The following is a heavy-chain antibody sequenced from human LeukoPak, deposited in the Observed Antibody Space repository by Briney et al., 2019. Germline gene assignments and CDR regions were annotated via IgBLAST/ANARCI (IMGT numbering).Heavy chain of an antibody. V-gene: IGHV4-59*01. D-gene: IGHD2-15*01. Sequence: SETLCLSCTVSGGTISSYSWNWIRQPPGKGLEWIWSICYSGSSNYNPSLKSRVTISVDTSTHQFSLKLSSVTAADTAVYYCARWVVAATMHWFAPWGQGTLVTVSS. CDR2: ICYSGSS. CDR1: GGTISSYS. J-gene: IGHJ5*02. CDR3: ARWVVAATMHWFAP.